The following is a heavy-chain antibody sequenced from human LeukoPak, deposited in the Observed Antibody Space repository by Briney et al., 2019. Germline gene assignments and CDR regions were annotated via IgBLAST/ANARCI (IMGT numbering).Heavy chain of an antibody. Sequence: GGSLRLSCTASGFTLSNFWMTWVRQAPGKGLEWVSALSGGGDSTYYADSVKGRFTISRDNSKNTLSLQMNSLRAEDTAVYYCAKIFNWYGGYFDYWGQGTLVTVSS. J-gene: IGHJ4*02. D-gene: IGHD4-23*01. CDR3: AKIFNWYGGYFDY. V-gene: IGHV3-23*01. CDR1: GFTLSNFW. CDR2: LSGGGDST.